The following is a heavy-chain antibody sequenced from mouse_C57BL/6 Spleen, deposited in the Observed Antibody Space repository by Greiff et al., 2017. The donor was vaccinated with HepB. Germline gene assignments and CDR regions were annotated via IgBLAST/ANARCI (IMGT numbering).Heavy chain of an antibody. Sequence: EVQLQQSGPELVKPGASVKISCKASGYSFTGYYMNWVKQSPEKSLEWIGEINPSTGGTTYNQKFKAKATLTVDKSSSTAYMQLKSLTSEDSAVYYCARSPYDYDAFYFDCWGQGTTLSVSS. CDR2: INPSTGGT. CDR3: ARSPYDYDAFYFDC. J-gene: IGHJ2*01. CDR1: GYSFTGYY. V-gene: IGHV1-42*01. D-gene: IGHD2-4*01.